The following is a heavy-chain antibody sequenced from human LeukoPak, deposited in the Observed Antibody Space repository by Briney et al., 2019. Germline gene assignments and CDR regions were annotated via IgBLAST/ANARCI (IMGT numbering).Heavy chain of an antibody. CDR2: IYYSGST. V-gene: IGHV4-59*08. CDR3: ARRVSSGWPHGDYFDY. Sequence: SETLSLTCTVSGGSISSYYWSWIRQPPGKGLEWIGYIYYSGSTNYNPSLKSRVTISVDTSKNQFSLKLSSVTAADTAVYYCARRVSSGWPHGDYFDYWGQGTLVTVSS. D-gene: IGHD6-19*01. J-gene: IGHJ4*02. CDR1: GGSISSYY.